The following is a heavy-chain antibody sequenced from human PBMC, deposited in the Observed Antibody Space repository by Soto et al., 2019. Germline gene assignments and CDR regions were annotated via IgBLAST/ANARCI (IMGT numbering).Heavy chain of an antibody. CDR2: ISWNGYSI. CDR3: ARSWSGSTSGRVDV. CDR1: GFTFDAHV. D-gene: IGHD3-3*01. V-gene: IGHV3-9*01. Sequence: EVQLVESGGGLVHPGRSLRLSCVASGFTFDAHVMNWVRQVPGKGLEWVGHISWNGYSIGYGGSVRGRFTISRDNAQNTLYLQMNNLRSEDTALYYCARSWSGSTSGRVDVWGRGTTVTVSS. J-gene: IGHJ6*02.